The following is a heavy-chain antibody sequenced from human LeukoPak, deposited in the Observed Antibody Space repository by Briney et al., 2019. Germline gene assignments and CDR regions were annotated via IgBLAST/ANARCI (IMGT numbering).Heavy chain of an antibody. CDR2: IYVDGRTT. V-gene: IGHV3-74*01. CDR3: TSWGDTTAEYFQR. J-gene: IGHJ1*01. D-gene: IGHD2-21*02. Sequence: GGSLRLSCVASGFTFSNYWMHWVRQPPGKGLVWVSRIYVDGRTTNYADSVKGRFTISRDNAQNSMYLQMNSLRVEDTAVYYCTSWGDTTAEYFQRWGQGTLVTVSS. CDR1: GFTFSNYW.